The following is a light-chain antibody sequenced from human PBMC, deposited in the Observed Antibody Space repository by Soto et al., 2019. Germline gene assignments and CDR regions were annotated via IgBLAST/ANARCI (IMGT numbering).Light chain of an antibody. J-gene: IGKJ1*01. V-gene: IGKV1-27*01. Sequence: DIQMTQSPASLSASVGDRVTITFRASQGISNYLAWYQQKPWKVPKLLIYAASTLQSGVPSRFSGRGSRTDFTLTISSLQPEDVATYYCQNSNSAPLNFGQRT. CDR2: AAS. CDR1: QGISNY. CDR3: QNSNSAPLN.